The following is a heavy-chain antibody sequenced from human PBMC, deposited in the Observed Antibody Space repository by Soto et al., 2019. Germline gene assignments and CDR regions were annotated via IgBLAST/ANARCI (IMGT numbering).Heavy chain of an antibody. D-gene: IGHD6-19*01. V-gene: IGHV4-39*01. CDR1: GASIRSSAY. Sequence: ETLSLTCTVSGASIRSSAYWGWIRQPPGKGLEWIGSIYSIGNTYYNPSLKSGVTISADTSKNQFSLNLISVTAADTAVYYCRRSSRYSTDVWGQGITVTVSS. CDR3: RRSSRYSTDV. J-gene: IGHJ6*02. CDR2: IYSIGNT.